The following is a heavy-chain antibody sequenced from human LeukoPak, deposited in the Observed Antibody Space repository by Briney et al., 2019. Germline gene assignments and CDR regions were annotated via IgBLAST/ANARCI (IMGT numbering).Heavy chain of an antibody. CDR3: ARAPNNLSGYVHNFDY. CDR1: GYTFTSYD. J-gene: IGHJ4*02. Sequence: ASVKVSCKASGYTFTSYDINWVRQATGQGLEWMGWMNPNSGNTGYAQKFQGRVTMTRDTSTSTVYMELSSLRSEDTAVYYCARAPNNLSGYVHNFDYWGQGTLVTVSS. CDR2: MNPNSGNT. V-gene: IGHV1-8*01. D-gene: IGHD5-12*01.